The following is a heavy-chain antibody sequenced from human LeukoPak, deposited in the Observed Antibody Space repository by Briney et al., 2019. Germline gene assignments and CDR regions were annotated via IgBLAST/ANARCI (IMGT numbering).Heavy chain of an antibody. D-gene: IGHD5-18*01. J-gene: IGHJ4*02. CDR1: GFTFSSYA. V-gene: IGHV3-64*01. CDR3: ARAHTAMVGYDY. CDR2: ISSNGGST. Sequence: GGSLRLSCAASGFTFSSYAMHWVRQAPRKGLEYVSAISSNGGSTYYANSVKGRFTISRDDSKNTLYLQMGSLRAEDMAVYYCARAHTAMVGYDYWGQGTLVTVSS.